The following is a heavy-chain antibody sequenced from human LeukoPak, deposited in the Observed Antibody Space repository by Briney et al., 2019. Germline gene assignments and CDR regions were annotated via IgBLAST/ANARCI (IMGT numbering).Heavy chain of an antibody. CDR3: GRDYDEDY. CDR2: ISTSSSHI. D-gene: IGHD5-12*01. CDR1: GFTFSTNS. J-gene: IGHJ4*02. V-gene: IGHV3-21*01. Sequence: GGSLRLSCAASGFTFSTNSMNWVRQAPGKGLEWVSSISTSSSHIYYADSVKGRFTISRDNAKNSLYLQMHSLRAEDTAVYYCGRDYDEDYWGQGTLVTVSS.